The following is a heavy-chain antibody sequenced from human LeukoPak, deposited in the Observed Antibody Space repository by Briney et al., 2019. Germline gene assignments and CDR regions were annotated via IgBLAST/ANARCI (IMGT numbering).Heavy chain of an antibody. D-gene: IGHD3-22*01. V-gene: IGHV1-18*01. CDR1: GYTLTELS. J-gene: IGHJ5*02. Sequence: ASVKVSCKVSGYTLTELSMHWVRQAPGKGLEWMGWISAYNGNTNYAQKLQGRVTMTTDTSTSTAYMELRSLRSDDTAVYYCARAEESYYYDSSGPNWFDPWGQGTLVTVSS. CDR3: ARAEESYYYDSSGPNWFDP. CDR2: ISAYNGNT.